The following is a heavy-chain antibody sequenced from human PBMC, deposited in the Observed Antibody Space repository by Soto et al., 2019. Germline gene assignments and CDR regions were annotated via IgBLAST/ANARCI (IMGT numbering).Heavy chain of an antibody. Sequence: ASVKVSCTACGYTFTSYGISWVRQAPGQGLEWMGWISAYNGNTNYAQKLQGRVTMTTDTSTSTAYMELRSLRSDDAAVYYCARGPSLTTVTHIDYWGQGTLVTVS. CDR2: ISAYNGNT. CDR3: ARGPSLTTVTHIDY. D-gene: IGHD4-4*01. CDR1: GYTFTSYG. V-gene: IGHV1-18*01. J-gene: IGHJ4*02.